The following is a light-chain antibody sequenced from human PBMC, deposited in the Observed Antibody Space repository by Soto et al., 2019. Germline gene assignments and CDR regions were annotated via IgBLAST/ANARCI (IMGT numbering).Light chain of an antibody. CDR3: VSYAGSNIWM. Sequence: QSALTQPPSASGSPGQSVTISCTGTSSDIGGYDYVSWYQQHPGKTPKFMIYEVSKRPSGVPDRFSGSKSGNTASLTVSGLQAEDEADYYCVSYAGSNIWMFGGGTKLTV. J-gene: IGLJ3*02. V-gene: IGLV2-8*01. CDR2: EVS. CDR1: SSDIGGYDY.